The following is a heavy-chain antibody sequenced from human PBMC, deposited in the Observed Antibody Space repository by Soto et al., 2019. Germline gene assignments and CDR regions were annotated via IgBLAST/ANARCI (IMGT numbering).Heavy chain of an antibody. CDR1: GGSISSSNW. V-gene: IGHV4-4*02. J-gene: IGHJ6*02. Sequence: QVQLQESGPGLVKPAGTLSLTCAVSGGSISSSNWWSWVRQPPGKGLEWIGEIYHSGSTNYNPSLKSRVTISVDKSKNQFSLKLSSVTAADTAVYYCARDFGTTGTTEGLYGMDVWGQGTTVTVSS. CDR2: IYHSGST. D-gene: IGHD1-1*01. CDR3: ARDFGTTGTTEGLYGMDV.